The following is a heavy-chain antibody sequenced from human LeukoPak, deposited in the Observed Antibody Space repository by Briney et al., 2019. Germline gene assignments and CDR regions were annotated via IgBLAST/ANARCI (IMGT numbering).Heavy chain of an antibody. J-gene: IGHJ4*02. CDR2: IKRRSDGETT. CDR1: GFIFSTYW. CDR3: STDRRLTGLFDF. D-gene: IGHD3-9*01. Sequence: GGSLRLSCTGSGFIFSTYWMHWVRQAPGKGLVWVARIKRRSDGETTDYAAPVKGRFTISRDDSKNTLYLQMNNLKTEDTAVYYCSTDRRLTGLFDFWGQGTQVTVSS. V-gene: IGHV3-15*01.